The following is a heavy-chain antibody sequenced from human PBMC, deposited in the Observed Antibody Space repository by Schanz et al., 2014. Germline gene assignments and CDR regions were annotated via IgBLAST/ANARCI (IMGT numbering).Heavy chain of an antibody. Sequence: QVQLVQSGAEVKKPGASVKVSCKASGYTFTSDSMHWVRQAPGQGLEWMGMINPSGGSTTYAQKFQSRVTVTTDTSTSTAYMELRNLRSDDTAVYYCARAKRFGDMDVWGQGTTVTVSS. J-gene: IGHJ6*02. CDR2: INPSGGST. V-gene: IGHV1-46*01. D-gene: IGHD3-10*01. CDR3: ARAKRFGDMDV. CDR1: GYTFTSDS.